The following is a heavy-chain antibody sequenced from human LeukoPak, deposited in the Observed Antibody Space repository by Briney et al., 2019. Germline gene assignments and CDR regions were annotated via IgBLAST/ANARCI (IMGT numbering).Heavy chain of an antibody. CDR2: IWYDGSNK. V-gene: IGHV3-33*01. J-gene: IGHJ4*02. CDR3: ARDCGGDCYLDY. Sequence: PGRSLRLPCAASGFTFSSYGMHWVRQAPGKGLEWVAVIWYDGSNKYYADSVKGRFTISRDNSKNTLYLQMNSLRAEDTAVYYCARDCGGDCYLDYWGQGTRVTVSS. CDR1: GFTFSSYG. D-gene: IGHD2-21*02.